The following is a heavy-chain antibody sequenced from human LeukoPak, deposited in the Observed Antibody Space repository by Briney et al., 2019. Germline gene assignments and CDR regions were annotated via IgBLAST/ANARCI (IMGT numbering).Heavy chain of an antibody. CDR2: INHSGST. V-gene: IGHV4-34*01. J-gene: IGHJ5*02. CDR3: ARGSIAARLYNWFDP. CDR1: GGSFSGYY. Sequence: SETLSLTCAVYGGSFSGYYWSWIRQPPGKGLEWIGKINHSGSTNYNPSLKSRVTISVDTSKNQFSLKLSSVTAADTAVYYCARGSIAARLYNWFDPWGQGTLVTVSS. D-gene: IGHD6-6*01.